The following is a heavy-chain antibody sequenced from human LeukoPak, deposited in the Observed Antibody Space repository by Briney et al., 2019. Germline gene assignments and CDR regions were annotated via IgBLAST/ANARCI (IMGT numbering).Heavy chain of an antibody. Sequence: GGSLRLSCAASGFTFSSYWMSWVRQAPGKGLEWVANIKQDGSEKYYVDSVKGRFTISRDNAKNSLYLQMNSLRAEDTAVYYCAKDIEEWLVKGGGCFDYWGQGTLVTVSS. V-gene: IGHV3-7*01. CDR1: GFTFSSYW. D-gene: IGHD6-19*01. CDR3: AKDIEEWLVKGGGCFDY. CDR2: IKQDGSEK. J-gene: IGHJ4*02.